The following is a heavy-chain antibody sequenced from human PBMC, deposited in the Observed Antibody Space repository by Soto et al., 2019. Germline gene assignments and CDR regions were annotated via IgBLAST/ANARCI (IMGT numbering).Heavy chain of an antibody. CDR2: IYSGGST. CDR3: ARDDPVRGVKPDY. D-gene: IGHD3-10*01. V-gene: IGHV3-66*01. J-gene: IGHJ4*02. Sequence: PGGSLRLSCAASGFTVSSNYMSWVRQAPGKGLEWVSVIYSGGSTYYADSVKGRFTISRDNSKNTLYLQMNSLRAEDTAVYYCARDDPVRGVKPDYWGQGTLVTVSS. CDR1: GFTVSSNY.